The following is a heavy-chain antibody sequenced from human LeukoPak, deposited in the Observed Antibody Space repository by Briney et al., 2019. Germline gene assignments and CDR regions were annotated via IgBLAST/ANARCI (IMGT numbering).Heavy chain of an antibody. J-gene: IGHJ4*02. V-gene: IGHV4-39*01. CDR1: GGSISSSSYS. D-gene: IGHD3-10*01. CDR3: ASMVRGTYYFDY. CDR2: IYSSGST. Sequence: SETLSLTCTVSGGSISSSSYSWGWIRQPPGKGLEWIGSIYSSGSTYYNPSLKSRVTISVDTSKNQFSLKLSSVTAADTAVYYCASMVRGTYYFDYWGQGTLVTVSS.